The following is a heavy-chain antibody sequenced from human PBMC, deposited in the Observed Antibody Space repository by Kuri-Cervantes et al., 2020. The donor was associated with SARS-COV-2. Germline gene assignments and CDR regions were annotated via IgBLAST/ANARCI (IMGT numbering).Heavy chain of an antibody. CDR2: INHSGST. D-gene: IGHD2-2*01. Sequence: SQTLSLTCAVHGGSFSDYYWTWIRQPPGKGLEWIGEINHSGSTNYNPSLKSRVTISVDTSKNQFSLKLSSVTAADTAVYYCARAVARGVPAALGLGLYYYYGMDVWGQGTTVTVSS. V-gene: IGHV4-34*01. CDR3: ARAVARGVPAALGLGLYYYYGMDV. J-gene: IGHJ6*02. CDR1: GGSFSDYY.